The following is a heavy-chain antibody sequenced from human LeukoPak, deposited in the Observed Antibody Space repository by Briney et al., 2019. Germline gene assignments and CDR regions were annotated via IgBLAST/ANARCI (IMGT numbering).Heavy chain of an antibody. CDR3: AIGYCSGGSCPNYYGMDV. D-gene: IGHD2-15*01. CDR2: ISYDGSNK. V-gene: IGHV3-30*03. Sequence: GGSLRLSCAASGFTFSSYGMHWVRRAPGKGLEWVAVISYDGSNKYYADSVKGRFTISRDNSKNTLYLQMNSLRAEDTAVYYCAIGYCSGGSCPNYYGMDVWGQGTTVTVSS. J-gene: IGHJ6*02. CDR1: GFTFSSYG.